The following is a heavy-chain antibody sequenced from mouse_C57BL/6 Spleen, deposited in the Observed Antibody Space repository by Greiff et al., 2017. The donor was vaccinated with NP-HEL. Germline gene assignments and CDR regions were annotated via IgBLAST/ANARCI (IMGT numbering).Heavy chain of an antibody. CDR3: ARLLRYPSYAMDY. D-gene: IGHD1-1*01. J-gene: IGHJ4*01. Sequence: VQLQQPGAELVKPGASVKLSCKASGYTFTSYWMQWVKQRPGQGLEWIGEIDPSDSYTNYNQKFKGKATLTVDTSSSTAYMQLSSLTSEDSAVYYCARLLRYPSYAMDYWGQGTSVTVSS. V-gene: IGHV1-50*01. CDR2: IDPSDSYT. CDR1: GYTFTSYW.